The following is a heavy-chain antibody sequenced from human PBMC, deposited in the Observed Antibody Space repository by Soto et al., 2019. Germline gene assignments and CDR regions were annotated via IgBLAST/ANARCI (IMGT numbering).Heavy chain of an antibody. CDR3: ARWDRGAFDL. J-gene: IGHJ3*01. CDR2: IHSDGSST. Sequence: EVQLLESGGGLVQPGESLRLSCAASGFTFSYYWMHWVRQAPGMGLVWVSRIHSDGSSTTYADSVKGRFTISRDNARNTLYLQMNSLRAEDTAVYYCARWDRGAFDLWGQGTVVTVSS. CDR1: GFTFSYYW. D-gene: IGHD1-26*01. V-gene: IGHV3-74*01.